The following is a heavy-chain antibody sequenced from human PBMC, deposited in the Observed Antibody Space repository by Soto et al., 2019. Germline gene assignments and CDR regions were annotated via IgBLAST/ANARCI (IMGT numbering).Heavy chain of an antibody. CDR3: TRATFDV. V-gene: IGHV3-33*01. J-gene: IGHJ6*02. CDR1: GFSFSTYA. CDR2: IWFDGVKE. Sequence: GSLRLSCAVSGFSFSTYAMHWVRQAPGKGLEWLAIIWFDGVKEYYAESVRGRFTISIDNSKNTVFLQMDTVGGEDSALYYCTRATFDVWGQGTTVTVSS.